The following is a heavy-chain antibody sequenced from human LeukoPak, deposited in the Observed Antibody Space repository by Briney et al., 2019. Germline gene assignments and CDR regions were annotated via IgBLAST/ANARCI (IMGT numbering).Heavy chain of an antibody. CDR3: ARDESKGAVAVFDY. V-gene: IGHV3-48*02. CDR2: ISSSSSTI. D-gene: IGHD6-19*01. CDR1: GFTFSSYS. Sequence: GGSLRLSCAASGFTFSSYSMNWVRQAPGKGLEWVSYISSSSSTIYYADSVKGRFTISRDNAKNSLYLQMNSLRDEDTAVYYCARDESKGAVAVFDYWGQGTLVTVSS. J-gene: IGHJ4*02.